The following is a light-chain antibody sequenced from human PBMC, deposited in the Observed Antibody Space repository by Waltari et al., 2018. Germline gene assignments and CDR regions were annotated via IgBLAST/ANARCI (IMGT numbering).Light chain of an antibody. J-gene: IGKJ2*01. Sequence: DIQMTQSPSSLSASVGDRVPITCRASQGISTYLAWFQQKPGKAPNSLIYAASSLQSGVPSKFSGSGSGTDFTLTISSLQPEDFATYYCQQYNSYPYTFGQGTKLEIK. CDR2: AAS. CDR1: QGISTY. V-gene: IGKV1-16*02. CDR3: QQYNSYPYT.